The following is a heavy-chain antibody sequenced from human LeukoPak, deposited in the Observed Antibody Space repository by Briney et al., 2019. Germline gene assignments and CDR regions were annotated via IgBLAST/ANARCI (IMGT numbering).Heavy chain of an antibody. Sequence: ASVKVSCKASGYTFTSYDINWVRQATGQGLEWMGWMNPNSGNTGYAQKFQGRVTITRNTSISTAYMELSSLRSEDTAVYYCARGVVPAAVYYYYYMDVWGKGTTVTVPS. D-gene: IGHD2-2*01. CDR2: MNPNSGNT. CDR3: ARGVVPAAVYYYYYMDV. J-gene: IGHJ6*03. V-gene: IGHV1-8*03. CDR1: GYTFTSYD.